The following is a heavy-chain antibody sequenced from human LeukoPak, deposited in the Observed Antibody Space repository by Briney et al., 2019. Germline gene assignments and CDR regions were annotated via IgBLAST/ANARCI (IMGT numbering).Heavy chain of an antibody. J-gene: IGHJ4*02. CDR3: AKDPLYIDY. Sequence: GGSLRLSCAASGFTFSSYGMHWVRQAPGKGLEWVAFIRYDATNTYYADSVKGRFTISRDNSKNTLSLQMNSLRPEDTALYYCAKDPLYIDYWGQGTLATVSS. CDR2: IRYDATNT. D-gene: IGHD2-2*02. V-gene: IGHV3-30*02. CDR1: GFTFSSYG.